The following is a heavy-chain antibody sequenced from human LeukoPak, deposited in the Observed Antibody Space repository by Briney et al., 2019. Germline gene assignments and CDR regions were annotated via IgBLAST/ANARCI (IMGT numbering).Heavy chain of an antibody. CDR3: AKDLAIAARPVFDY. Sequence: GGSLRLSCAASGFTVSSNYMTWVRQAPGKGLEWVSVIYSGGSTYYADSVKGRFTISRDNSQNMLYLQMNSLRAEDTARYYCAKDLAIAARPVFDYWGRGTLVTVSS. CDR2: IYSGGST. D-gene: IGHD6-6*01. V-gene: IGHV3-66*01. CDR1: GFTVSSNY. J-gene: IGHJ4*02.